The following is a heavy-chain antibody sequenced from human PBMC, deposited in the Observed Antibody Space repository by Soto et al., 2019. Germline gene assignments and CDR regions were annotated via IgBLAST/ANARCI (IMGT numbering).Heavy chain of an antibody. D-gene: IGHD2-15*01. J-gene: IGHJ5*02. Sequence: GASVKVSCKASGYIFTSHAIHWVLQAPGQRFEWMGWINTDNGNTGYSQKFQGRVTMTRNTSINTAYMELSSLRSEDTAVYHCARGLRDCSRGSCHIWFDPWGQGMLVTVSS. V-gene: IGHV1-8*01. CDR3: ARGLRDCSRGSCHIWFDP. CDR1: GYIFTSHA. CDR2: INTDNGNT.